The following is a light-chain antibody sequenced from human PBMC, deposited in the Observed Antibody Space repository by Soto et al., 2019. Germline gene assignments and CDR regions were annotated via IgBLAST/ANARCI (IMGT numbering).Light chain of an antibody. V-gene: IGKV3-20*01. CDR1: QSVSSN. CDR3: QQYGSSPPT. J-gene: IGKJ1*01. Sequence: EIVMTQSPATLSVSPGERVTLSCRASQSVSSNLAWYQQQPGQAPRLLIYGASTRATGIPDRFSGSGSGTDFTLTISRLEPEDFAVYYCQQYGSSPPTFGQGTKVEIK. CDR2: GAS.